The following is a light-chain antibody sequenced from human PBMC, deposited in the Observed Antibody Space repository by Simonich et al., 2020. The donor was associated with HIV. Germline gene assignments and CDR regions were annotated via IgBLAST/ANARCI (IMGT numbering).Light chain of an antibody. J-gene: IGLJ2*01. CDR2: DVS. CDR3: CSYAGSYTLV. CDR1: SSDVGGYNY. V-gene: IGLV2-11*01. Sequence: QSALTQPRSVSGSPGQSVTISCSGTSSDVGGYNYVSWYHQHPGKAPKLMIYDVSKRPSGVPDRFSGYKSGNAASLTISWLQAEEEADYYCCSYAGSYTLVFGGGTKLTVL.